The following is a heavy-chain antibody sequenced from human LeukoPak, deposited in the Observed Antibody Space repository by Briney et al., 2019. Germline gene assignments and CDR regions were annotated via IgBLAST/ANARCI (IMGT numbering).Heavy chain of an antibody. V-gene: IGHV3-7*01. J-gene: IGHJ4*02. CDR2: IKQDGSQE. Sequence: QPGGSLRLSCAASRFTLSTYWMSWVRQAPGKGLEWVAHIKQDGSQEYYVDSVKGRFTISRDSAKNSLYLQMNSLRAEDTAVYYCARGVPYDSWGGPHYSDYWGQGTLVTVSS. CDR3: ARGVPYDSWGGPHYSDY. D-gene: IGHD3-3*01. CDR1: RFTLSTYW.